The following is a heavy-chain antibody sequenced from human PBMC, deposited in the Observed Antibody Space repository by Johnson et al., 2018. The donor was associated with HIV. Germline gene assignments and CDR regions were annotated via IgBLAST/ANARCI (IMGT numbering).Heavy chain of an antibody. CDR2: ISWNSGSI. CDR3: ARGEQWLVPDSEDAFDI. J-gene: IGHJ3*02. D-gene: IGHD6-19*01. V-gene: IGHV3-9*01. CDR1: GFTFDDYA. Sequence: VQLVESGGGLVQPGRSLRLSCAASGFTFDDYAMHWVRQAPGQGLEWVSGISWNSGSIGYADSVKGRFPISRDSSKNTLYLQMNSLGAEDTAVYYCARGEQWLVPDSEDAFDIWGQGTMVTVSS.